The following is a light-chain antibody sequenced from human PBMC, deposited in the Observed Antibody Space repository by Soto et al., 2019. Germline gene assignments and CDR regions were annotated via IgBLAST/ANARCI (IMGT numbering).Light chain of an antibody. V-gene: IGKV1-39*01. CDR2: AAS. J-gene: IGKJ2*01. CDR3: QQSYSTPYT. Sequence: DIQMTQSPSSLSASVGDRVTITCRASQSISSYLNWYQQKPGTAPKLLIYAASSLQSGVPSRFSGSGSGTDFTLTISSLQPEDFSTYHCQQSYSTPYTFGQGTNLDI. CDR1: QSISSY.